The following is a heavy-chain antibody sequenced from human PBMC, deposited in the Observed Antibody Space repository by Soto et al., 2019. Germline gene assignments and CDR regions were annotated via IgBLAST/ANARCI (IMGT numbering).Heavy chain of an antibody. V-gene: IGHV1-18*01. CDR1: GYTFTSYG. CDR2: ISAYNGNT. J-gene: IGHJ3*02. CDR3: AKWKQHLPRAFDI. Sequence: ASVKVSCKASGYTFTSYGISWGRQAPGQGLEWIGWISAYNGNTNYAQKLHGRVTMTTDTSTSTAYMELRSLRSDDTAVYYCAKWKQHLPRAFDIWGQGTMVTVSS. D-gene: IGHD6-13*01.